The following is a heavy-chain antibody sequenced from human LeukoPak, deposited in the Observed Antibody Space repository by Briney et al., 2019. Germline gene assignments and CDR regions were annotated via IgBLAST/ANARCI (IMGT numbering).Heavy chain of an antibody. CDR1: GGSISSYY. CDR2: INHSGST. CDR3: ASPVYYGSGSPLYYFDY. D-gene: IGHD3-10*01. V-gene: IGHV4-34*01. J-gene: IGHJ4*02. Sequence: TPSETLSLTCTVAGGSISSYYWSWIRQPPGKGLEWMGEINHSGSTNYNPSLKGGVTISVDTSKTKYSLKLSSVTAADTAVYYCASPVYYGSGSPLYYFDYWGQGTLVTVSS.